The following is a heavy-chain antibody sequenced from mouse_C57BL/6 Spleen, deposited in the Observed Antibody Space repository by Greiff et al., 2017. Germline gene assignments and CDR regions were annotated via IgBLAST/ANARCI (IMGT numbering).Heavy chain of an antibody. CDR2: ISSGGSYT. J-gene: IGHJ2*01. D-gene: IGHD4-1*01. CDR3: EKGAGSNSFIDY. V-gene: IGHV5-6*01. CDR1: GFTFSSYG. Sequence: EVQLQESGGDLVKPGGSLKLSCAASGFTFSSYGMSWVRQTPDKRLEWVATISSGGSYTYYPDSVKGRFTISRDNAKNTLYLQMSSLKSEDTAMYYCEKGAGSNSFIDYWGQGTTLTVSS.